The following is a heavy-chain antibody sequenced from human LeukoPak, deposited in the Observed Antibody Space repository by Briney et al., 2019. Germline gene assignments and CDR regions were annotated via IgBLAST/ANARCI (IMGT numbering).Heavy chain of an antibody. V-gene: IGHV1-46*01. D-gene: IGHD4-17*01. J-gene: IGHJ4*02. CDR3: ARDLESIILRRVSGGDSPFDY. Sequence: ASVKVSCKASGYTFTSYYMHWVRQAPGQGREWMGIINPSGGSTSYAQKFQGRVTMTRDMSTSTVYMELSSLRSEDTAVYYCARDLESIILRRVSGGDSPFDYWGQGTLVTVSS. CDR1: GYTFTSYY. CDR2: INPSGGST.